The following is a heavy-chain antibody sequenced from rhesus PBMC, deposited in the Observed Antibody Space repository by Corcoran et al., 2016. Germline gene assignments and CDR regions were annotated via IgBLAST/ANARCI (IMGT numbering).Heavy chain of an antibody. V-gene: IGHV4-80*01. CDR1: AASISSYW. CDR2: INGNSGST. Sequence: QVQLQESGPGLVKPSETLSLTCAVSAASISSYWWNCIRQPPGQGPVRIGEINGNSGSTNYNPSLKSRVIFSKDASKNQFSLKLTSVTAADTAVYYCARGRIVLVLLTKFSLDVWGRGVLVTVSS. D-gene: IGHD2-2*01. J-gene: IGHJ5-2*02. CDR3: ARGRIVLVLLTKFSLDV.